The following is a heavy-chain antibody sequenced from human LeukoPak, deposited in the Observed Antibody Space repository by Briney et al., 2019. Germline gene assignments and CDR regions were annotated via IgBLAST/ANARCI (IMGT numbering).Heavy chain of an antibody. D-gene: IGHD3-16*01. CDR1: GYTFTSYD. V-gene: IGHV1-8*01. J-gene: IGHJ4*02. CDR3: ARGLIRGGSPDY. CDR2: MNPNSGNT. Sequence: RASVTVSCKASGYTFTSYDINWVRQAPGQGLEWMGWMNPNSGNTDYAQKFQGRVTMTRNTSISTAYMELSSLRSEDTAVYYCARGLIRGGSPDYWGQGTLVTVSS.